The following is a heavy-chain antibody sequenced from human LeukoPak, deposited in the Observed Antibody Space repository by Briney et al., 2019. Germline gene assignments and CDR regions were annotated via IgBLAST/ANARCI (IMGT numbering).Heavy chain of an antibody. J-gene: IGHJ4*02. Sequence: ASVKVSCKASGYTFTSYDINWVRQATGQGLEWMGWMNPNSGNTGYAQKFQGRVTMTRNTSISTAYMELNSLRAEDTAVYYRARGPSGYHNTGGQGTLVTVSS. V-gene: IGHV1-8*01. CDR2: MNPNSGNT. D-gene: IGHD5-12*01. CDR3: ARGPSGYHNT. CDR1: GYTFTSYD.